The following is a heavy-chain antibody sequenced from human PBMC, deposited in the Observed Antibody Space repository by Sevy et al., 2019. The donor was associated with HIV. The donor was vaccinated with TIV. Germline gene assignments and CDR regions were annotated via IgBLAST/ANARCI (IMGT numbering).Heavy chain of an antibody. V-gene: IGHV3-23*01. CDR2: LSFGCGEI. J-gene: IGHJ4*02. CDR1: GFTFSKYS. Sequence: GGSLRLSCAASGFTFSKYSMSWVRQPPGKGLEWVATLSFGCGEINYADSVKGRFTISRDNSKSSVYLQMNNLRPEDTAVYYSAREGLTKPHDDWGQGTLVTVSS. CDR3: AREGLTKPHDD. D-gene: IGHD3-9*01.